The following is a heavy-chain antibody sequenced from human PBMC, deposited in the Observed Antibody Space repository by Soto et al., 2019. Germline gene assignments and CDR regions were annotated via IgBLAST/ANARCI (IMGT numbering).Heavy chain of an antibody. CDR2: ISSSSSTI. D-gene: IGHD2-15*01. CDR1: GFTFSSYS. V-gene: IGHV3-48*01. CDR3: AREALLNWFDP. J-gene: IGHJ5*02. Sequence: VGSLRLSCAASGFTFSSYSMNWVRQAPGKGLEWVSYISSSSSTIYYADSVKGRFTISRDNAKNSLYLQMNSLRAEDTAVYYCAREALLNWFDPWGPGTLVTVSS.